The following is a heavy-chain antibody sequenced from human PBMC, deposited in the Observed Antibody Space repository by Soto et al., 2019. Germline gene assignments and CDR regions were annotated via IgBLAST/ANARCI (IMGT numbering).Heavy chain of an antibody. CDR1: GFTFSTYG. J-gene: IGHJ4*02. V-gene: IGHV3-23*01. CDR3: AKGRSDWYLDF. D-gene: IGHD6-19*01. Sequence: GGSLRLSCGTSGFTFSTYGMNWVRQAPGKGLEWVSFISGNGDTTYHVDSVKGRFTISRDNSHKTMYLQMTNLRAEDTAIYYCAKGRSDWYLDFWGQGTLVTVSS. CDR2: ISGNGDTT.